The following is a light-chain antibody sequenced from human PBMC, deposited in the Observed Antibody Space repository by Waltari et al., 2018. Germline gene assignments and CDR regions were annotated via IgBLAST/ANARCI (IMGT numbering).Light chain of an antibody. CDR2: KAS. CDR1: QSISRW. J-gene: IGKJ3*01. V-gene: IGKV1-5*03. CDR3: QHYNSFSALFT. Sequence: DIQMTQSPSTVSASVGDSVTIPSRASQSISRWLAWYQQKPGNAPKLLIHKASSLQSGVPSRFSGSGSGTEFTLNITSLQPDDFATYYCQHYNSFSALFTFGPGTQVDIK.